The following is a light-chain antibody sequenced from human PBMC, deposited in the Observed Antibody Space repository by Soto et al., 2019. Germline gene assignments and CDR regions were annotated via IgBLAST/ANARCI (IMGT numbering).Light chain of an antibody. V-gene: IGLV1-47*01. CDR3: AVWDDSLSVVI. CDR1: TSNIGGNS. CDR2: RNN. Sequence: QSVVTQLPSASGTPGQRVTISCSGGTSNIGGNSVYWYQQLPGTAPKLLIYRNNQRPSGVADRFSGSKSGTSASLAISGLRSEDEADYYCAVWDDSLSVVIFGGGTKLTVL. J-gene: IGLJ2*01.